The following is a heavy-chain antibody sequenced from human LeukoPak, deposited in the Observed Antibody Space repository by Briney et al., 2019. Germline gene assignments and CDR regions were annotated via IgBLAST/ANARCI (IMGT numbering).Heavy chain of an antibody. CDR2: ISSSSSYI. J-gene: IGHJ6*03. CDR1: GFIFSSYS. CDR3: ARDKKAGGAVSRFFVGYYMDV. V-gene: IGHV3-21*01. Sequence: GGSLRLSCAASGFIFSSYSMNWVRQAPGKGLEWVSSISSSSSYIYYADSVKGRFTISRDNAKNSLYLQMNSLRAEDTAVYYCARDKKAGGAVSRFFVGYYMDVWRKGTTVTVSS. D-gene: IGHD3-3*01.